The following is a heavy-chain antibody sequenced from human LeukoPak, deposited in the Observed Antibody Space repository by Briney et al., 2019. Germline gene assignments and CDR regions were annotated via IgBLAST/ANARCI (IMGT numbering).Heavy chain of an antibody. J-gene: IGHJ4*02. V-gene: IGHV4-61*01. CDR2: IYYSGNT. D-gene: IGHD5-12*01. CDR3: ARNPFYSGYDDYYFDY. Sequence: PSETLSLTCTVSGGSVSSRSYYWSWIRQPAGEGLEWIGYIYYSGNTNYNPSLKSRVTISLDTSKNQFSLKLNSVTAADTAVYYCARNPFYSGYDDYYFDYWGQGTLVTVSS. CDR1: GGSVSSRSYY.